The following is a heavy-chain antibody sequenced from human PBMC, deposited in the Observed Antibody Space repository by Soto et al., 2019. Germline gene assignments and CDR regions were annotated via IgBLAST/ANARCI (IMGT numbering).Heavy chain of an antibody. D-gene: IGHD6-19*01. V-gene: IGHV1-69*18. Sequence: QVQLVQSGAEVKKPGSSVKVSCKASGATFSGYAINWVRQAPGQGLEWLGRIVPIFETLNYAERFQGRVAITANESTHTVYMELTNLTHEDTAVYYCVVMGNVAVSNPRSFDYWGQGTQVTVSS. CDR3: VVMGNVAVSNPRSFDY. J-gene: IGHJ4*02. CDR2: IVPIFETL. CDR1: GATFSGYA.